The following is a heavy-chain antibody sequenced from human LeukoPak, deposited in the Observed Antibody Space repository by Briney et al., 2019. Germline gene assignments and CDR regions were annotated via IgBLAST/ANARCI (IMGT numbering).Heavy chain of an antibody. Sequence: SGTLSLTCTVSGGSISSSSYYWGWIRQPPGKGLEWIGSIYYSGSTYYNPSLKSRVTISVDTSKNQFSLKLSSVTAADTAVYYCARHGDYYDSSGPLDYWGQGTLVTVSS. J-gene: IGHJ4*02. CDR2: IYYSGST. CDR1: GGSISSSSYY. V-gene: IGHV4-39*01. D-gene: IGHD3-22*01. CDR3: ARHGDYYDSSGPLDY.